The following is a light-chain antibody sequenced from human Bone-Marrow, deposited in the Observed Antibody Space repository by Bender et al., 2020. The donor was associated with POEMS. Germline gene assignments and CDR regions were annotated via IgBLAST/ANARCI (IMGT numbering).Light chain of an antibody. V-gene: IGLV2-23*02. CDR2: GVY. Sequence: QSALTQPASLSGSLGQSITISCTGSSSDVGTHNPVSWYQQYAGKAPRLIIYGVYKRPSGVSNRFSGSKSDNTASLTISGLQAEDEADYYCCSYAGSSTSYVFGTGTKVTVL. CDR3: CSYAGSSTSYV. J-gene: IGLJ1*01. CDR1: SSDVGTHNP.